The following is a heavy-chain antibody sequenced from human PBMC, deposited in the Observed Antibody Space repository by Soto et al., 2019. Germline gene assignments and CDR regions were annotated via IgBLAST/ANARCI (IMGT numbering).Heavy chain of an antibody. D-gene: IGHD4-17*01. CDR2: IYYSGST. J-gene: IGHJ6*02. CDR3: ARLTTVTTYYYYGMDV. Sequence: SETLSLTCTVSGGSISSSSYYWGWIRQPPGKGLEWIGSIYYSGSTYYNPSLKSRVTISVDTSKNQFSLKLSSVTAADTAVYYCARLTTVTTYYYYGMDVRGQGTTVTVSS. CDR1: GGSISSSSYY. V-gene: IGHV4-39*01.